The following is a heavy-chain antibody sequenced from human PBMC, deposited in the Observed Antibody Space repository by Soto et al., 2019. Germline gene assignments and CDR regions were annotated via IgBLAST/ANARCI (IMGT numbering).Heavy chain of an antibody. CDR1: GGSVSSGSYY. CDR3: ARGGGVTATLDY. J-gene: IGHJ4*02. Sequence: PSETLSLTCSVSGGSVSSGSYYWSWIRQPPGKGLEWIGYIYNTGSTNYNPSLKSRVTMSVDTSKSQFSLKLTSVTAADTAVYYCARGGGVTATLDYWGRGTLVTVSS. CDR2: IYNTGST. D-gene: IGHD5-18*01. V-gene: IGHV4-61*01.